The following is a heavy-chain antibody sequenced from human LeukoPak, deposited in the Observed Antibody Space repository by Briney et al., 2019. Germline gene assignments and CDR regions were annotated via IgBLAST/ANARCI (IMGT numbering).Heavy chain of an antibody. CDR1: GVSISSSSYY. J-gene: IGHJ4*02. CDR2: IYYSGST. CDR3: ARTPLWFGEFSAFDY. Sequence: SETLSLTCTVSGVSISSSSYYWGWIRQPPGKGLEWIGSIYYSGSTYYNPSLKSRVTISVDTSKNQFSLKLSSVTAADTAVYYCARTPLWFGEFSAFDYWGQGTLVTVSS. V-gene: IGHV4-39*01. D-gene: IGHD3-10*01.